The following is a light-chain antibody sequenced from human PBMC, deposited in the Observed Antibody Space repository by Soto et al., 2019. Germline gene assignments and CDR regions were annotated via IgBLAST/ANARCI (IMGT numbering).Light chain of an antibody. Sequence: DIHMTQSPSTLSASVGNIFTITCRASQSIVGWLAWYQQKTGKAPKLLIYDASSLESGVPSRLRGRRYGTELTLTISSMKNDDFGTYYCQQYNRYSITFGHGTRLEIK. CDR2: DAS. CDR3: QQYNRYSIT. CDR1: QSIVGW. V-gene: IGKV1-5*01. J-gene: IGKJ5*01.